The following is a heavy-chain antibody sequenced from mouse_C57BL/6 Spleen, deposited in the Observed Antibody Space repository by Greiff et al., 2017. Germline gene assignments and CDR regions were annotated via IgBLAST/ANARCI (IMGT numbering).Heavy chain of an antibody. D-gene: IGHD3-2*02. CDR1: GYTFTSYW. CDR3: ARYDSSGSYYFDY. Sequence: QVQLQQPGAELVRPGSSVKLSCKASGYTFTSYWMHWVKQRPIQGLEWIGNIDPSDSETHYNQKFKDKATLTVDKSSSIAYMQLSSLTSEDSAVYYCARYDSSGSYYFDYWGQGTTLTVSS. J-gene: IGHJ2*01. CDR2: IDPSDSET. V-gene: IGHV1-52*01.